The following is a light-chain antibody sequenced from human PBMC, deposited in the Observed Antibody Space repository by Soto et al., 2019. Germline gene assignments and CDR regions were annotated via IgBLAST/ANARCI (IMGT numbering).Light chain of an antibody. CDR3: QQYGKSPPLT. Sequence: EIVLTQSPGTLSLSPGERATLSCRASHSVSSNSLAWYQQKPGQAPRLLINGASSRAAGIPDRFSGSGSGTDFTLNISGLEPEDFAVYYCQQYGKSPPLTFAGGTRVEI. J-gene: IGKJ4*01. CDR1: HSVSSNS. V-gene: IGKV3-20*01. CDR2: GAS.